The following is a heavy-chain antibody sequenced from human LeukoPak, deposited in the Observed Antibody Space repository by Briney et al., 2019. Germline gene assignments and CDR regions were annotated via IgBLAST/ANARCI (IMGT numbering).Heavy chain of an antibody. CDR3: ARGITIFGVVTFYFDY. CDR1: GGSISSYY. V-gene: IGHV4-59*01. Sequence: SETLSLTCAVSGGSISSYYWTWVRQPPGKGLEWIGYIYYTWSTNYNPSLKSRVTISVDTSKNQFSLKLSSVTAADTAVYFCARGITIFGVVTFYFDYWGQGTLVTVSS. D-gene: IGHD3-3*01. CDR2: IYYTWST. J-gene: IGHJ4*02.